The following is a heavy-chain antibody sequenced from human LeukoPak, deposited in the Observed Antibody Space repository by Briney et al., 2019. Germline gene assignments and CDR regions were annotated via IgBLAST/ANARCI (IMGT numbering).Heavy chain of an antibody. V-gene: IGHV4-59*01. CDR3: ARYSSGFAFWFDP. Sequence: PSGTLSLTCTVSGGSISSYYWSWIRQPPGKGLEWIGYIYYSGSTNYNPSLKSRVTISVDTSKNQFSLKLSSVTAADTAVYYCARYSSGFAFWFDPWGQGTLVTVSS. CDR1: GGSISSYY. CDR2: IYYSGST. J-gene: IGHJ5*02. D-gene: IGHD6-19*01.